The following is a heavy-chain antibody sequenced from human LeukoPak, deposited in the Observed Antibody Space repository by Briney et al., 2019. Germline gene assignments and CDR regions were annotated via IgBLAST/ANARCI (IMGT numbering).Heavy chain of an antibody. Sequence: GGSLRLSCAASGFTFSSYGMHWVRQAPGKGLEWVAFIRYDGSNKYYADSVKGRFTISRDNSENTLYLQMNSLRAEDTAVYYCATVYCSSTSCYGDLDYWGQGTLVTVSS. CDR2: IRYDGSNK. CDR3: ATVYCSSTSCYGDLDY. V-gene: IGHV3-30*02. CDR1: GFTFSSYG. J-gene: IGHJ4*02. D-gene: IGHD2-2*01.